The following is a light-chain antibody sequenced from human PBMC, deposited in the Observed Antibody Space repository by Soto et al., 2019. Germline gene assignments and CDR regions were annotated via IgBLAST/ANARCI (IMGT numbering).Light chain of an antibody. Sequence: DIQMTQSPSSLSASVGDRVTITCRASQGISNYLAWYQQKPGKVPKLLIYAASTLQSGVPSRFSGSGSGTDFTLTINSLQPEDVATYYCQKYNSALEITFGQGTRLEIK. CDR3: QKYNSALEIT. CDR2: AAS. CDR1: QGISNY. J-gene: IGKJ5*01. V-gene: IGKV1-27*01.